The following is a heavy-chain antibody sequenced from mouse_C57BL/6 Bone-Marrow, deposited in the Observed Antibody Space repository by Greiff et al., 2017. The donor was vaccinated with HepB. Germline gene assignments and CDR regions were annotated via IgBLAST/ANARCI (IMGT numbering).Heavy chain of an antibody. CDR3: SRDSDSNFFDY. Sequence: EVQRVESEGGLVQPGSSMKLSCTASGFTFSDYYMAWVRQVPEKGLEWVANINYDGSSTYYLDSLKSRFIISRDNAKNILYLQMSSLKSEDTATYYCSRDSDSNFFDYWGQGTTLTVSS. CDR2: INYDGSST. CDR1: GFTFSDYY. V-gene: IGHV5-16*01. D-gene: IGHD2-5*01. J-gene: IGHJ2*01.